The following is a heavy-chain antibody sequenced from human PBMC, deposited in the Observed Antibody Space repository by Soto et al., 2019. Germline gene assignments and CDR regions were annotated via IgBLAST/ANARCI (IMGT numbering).Heavy chain of an antibody. D-gene: IGHD6-13*01. CDR1: GGSISSGDYY. CDR3: ARINIAGTFYFDY. J-gene: IGHJ4*02. Sequence: PSETLSLTCTVSGGSISSGDYYWSWIRQPPGKGPEWIGYIYYSGSTYYNPSLKSRVTISVDTSNNQFSLKLSSVTAADTAVYYCARINIAGTFYFDYWGQGTLVTVSS. CDR2: IYYSGST. V-gene: IGHV4-30-4*01.